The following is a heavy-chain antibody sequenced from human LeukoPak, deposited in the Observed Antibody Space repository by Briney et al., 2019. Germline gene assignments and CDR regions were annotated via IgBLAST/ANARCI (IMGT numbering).Heavy chain of an antibody. V-gene: IGHV3-23*01. CDR3: AKVRWGSDNALDS. Sequence: GSLRLSCAASGFTFSDYAMTWVRQAPGKGLEWVATISGSGVMTYYADSVKGRITISRDNSMNTLHLQMNSLRAEDTAVYYCAKVRWGSDNALDSWGQGTLVTGSS. J-gene: IGHJ4*02. D-gene: IGHD3-16*01. CDR1: GFTFSDYA. CDR2: ISGSGVMT.